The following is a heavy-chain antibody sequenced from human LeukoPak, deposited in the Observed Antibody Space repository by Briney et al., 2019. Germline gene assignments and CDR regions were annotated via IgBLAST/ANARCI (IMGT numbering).Heavy chain of an antibody. D-gene: IGHD1-14*01. J-gene: IGHJ4*02. CDR1: GGSISSGGYY. V-gene: IGHV4-61*08. Sequence: SQTLSLTCTVSGGSISSGGYYWSWIRQPPGKGLEWIGYIYYSGSTNYNPSLKSRVTISVDTSKNQFSLKLSSVTAADTAVYYCAGEDVSRISFDFWGQGTLVTVSS. CDR2: IYYSGST. CDR3: AGEDVSRISFDF.